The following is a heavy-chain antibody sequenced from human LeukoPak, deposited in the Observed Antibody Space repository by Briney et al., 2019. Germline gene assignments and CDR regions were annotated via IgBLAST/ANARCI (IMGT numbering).Heavy chain of an antibody. D-gene: IGHD3-9*01. CDR1: GFTFSSYW. J-gene: IGHJ4*02. CDR2: VNNDGSST. CDR3: ARSDLLTGYHPFDY. V-gene: IGHV3-74*01. Sequence: AGGSLRLSCAASGFTFSSYWMHWVRQAPGKGLMWVARVNNDGSSTSYADSVKGRFTIFRDNAKNTLYLQMNSLRAEDTAVYYCARSDLLTGYHPFDYWGQGTLVTVSS.